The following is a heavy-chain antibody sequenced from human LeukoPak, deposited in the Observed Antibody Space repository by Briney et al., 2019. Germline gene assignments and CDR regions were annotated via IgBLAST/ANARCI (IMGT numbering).Heavy chain of an antibody. D-gene: IGHD3-9*01. J-gene: IGHJ4*02. V-gene: IGHV4-4*02. CDR3: GKTDIYFNPIDY. CDR2: IHRDGRT. CDR1: GVSISSSEG. Sequence: AETLSLTCAVSGVSISSSEGWIWVRQPPGQGLEWIGEIHRDGRTRYNPSLQTRVTISIDYSKNQISLEVTSVTAADTAIYYCGKTDIYFNPIDYWGPGSLVTVSS.